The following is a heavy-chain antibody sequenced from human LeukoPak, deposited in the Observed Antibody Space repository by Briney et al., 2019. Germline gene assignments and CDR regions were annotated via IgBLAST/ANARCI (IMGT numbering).Heavy chain of an antibody. CDR2: ISYDGSKK. D-gene: IGHD3-10*01. J-gene: IGHJ4*02. CDR3: ARDPSASYGSGSYYNGAFDY. V-gene: IGHV3-30*03. CDR1: GFTFSTYG. Sequence: SGRSPRLSCAASGFTFSTYGMHWVRQAPGKGLEWVALISYDGSKKYYADSVKGRFTISRDNSESTLYLQMNSLRAEDTAVYYCARDPSASYGSGSYYNGAFDYSGGGTPVTVSS.